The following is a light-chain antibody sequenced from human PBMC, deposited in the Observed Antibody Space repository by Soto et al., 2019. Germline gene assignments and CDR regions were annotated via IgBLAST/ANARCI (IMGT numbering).Light chain of an antibody. CDR1: SSDVGGYNY. V-gene: IGLV2-11*01. Sequence: QSALTQPHSVSGSPGQSVAISCSGTSSDVGGYNYVSWYQQHPGKAPKLIIFDVNKRPSGVPDRFSGSKSGNTASLTISGLHAEDEADYYCSSYGGSFYVVGTGTKLTVL. J-gene: IGLJ1*01. CDR2: DVN. CDR3: SSYGGSFYV.